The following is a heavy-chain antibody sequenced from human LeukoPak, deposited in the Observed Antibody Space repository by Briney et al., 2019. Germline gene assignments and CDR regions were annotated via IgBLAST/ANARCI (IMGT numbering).Heavy chain of an antibody. D-gene: IGHD1-1*01. Sequence: GGSLRLSCAASGLTFSNYWMSWVRQAPGKGLEWVAVISFDATKEYFAKSVKGRFTISRDNSKATLYLQMHRLRIEDTALYFCARFKVGTNTTQKNAFDIWGRGTVVAVSS. CDR2: ISFDATKE. CDR3: ARFKVGTNTTQKNAFDI. CDR1: GLTFSNYW. J-gene: IGHJ3*02. V-gene: IGHV3-30*03.